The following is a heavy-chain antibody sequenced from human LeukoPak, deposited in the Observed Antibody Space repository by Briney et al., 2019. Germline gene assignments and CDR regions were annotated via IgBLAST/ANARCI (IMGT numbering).Heavy chain of an antibody. V-gene: IGHV4-59*01. CDR2: IYYSGST. J-gene: IGHJ4*02. Sequence: PSETLSLTCTVSGGSISSYYWSWIRQRPGKGLEWIGYIYYSGSTNYNPSLKSRVTISVDTSKNQFSLKLSSVTAADTAVYYCARGFTRIFDYWGQGTLVTVSS. CDR3: ARGFTRIFDY. D-gene: IGHD2-15*01. CDR1: GGSISSYY.